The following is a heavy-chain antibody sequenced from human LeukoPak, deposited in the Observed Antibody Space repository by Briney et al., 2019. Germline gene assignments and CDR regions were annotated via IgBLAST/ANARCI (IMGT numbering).Heavy chain of an antibody. Sequence: SVKVSCKASGGTFSSYAISWVRQAPGQGLEWMGGIIPIFGTANYAQKFQGRVTITTDESTSTAYMELSSLRSEDTAVYYCASHGAAQPKSYYFDYWGQGTLVTVSS. V-gene: IGHV1-69*05. J-gene: IGHJ4*02. CDR3: ASHGAAQPKSYYFDY. D-gene: IGHD6-13*01. CDR1: GGTFSSYA. CDR2: IIPIFGTA.